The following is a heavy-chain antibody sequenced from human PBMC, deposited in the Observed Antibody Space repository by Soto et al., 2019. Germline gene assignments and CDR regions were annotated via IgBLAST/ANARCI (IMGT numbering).Heavy chain of an antibody. CDR1: GFTFSSYA. D-gene: IGHD3-10*01. J-gene: IGHJ4*02. CDR3: ATRPYVTMVRGVDY. Sequence: EVPLLESGGGLVQPGGSLRLSCAASGFTFSSYAMSWVRQAPGKGLEWVSAISGSGGSTYYADSVKGRFTISRDNSKNTLYLQMNSLRAEDTAVYYCATRPYVTMVRGVDYWGQGTLVTVSS. CDR2: ISGSGGST. V-gene: IGHV3-23*01.